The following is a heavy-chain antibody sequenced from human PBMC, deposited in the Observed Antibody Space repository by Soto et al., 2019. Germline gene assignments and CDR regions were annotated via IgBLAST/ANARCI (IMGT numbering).Heavy chain of an antibody. Sequence: QITLNESGPTVVRPTETLTLTCRFSGFSLTTSGVGVGWIRQSPGKAPEWLALIYWDDDKRYSASLKSRLTITKDPSKTPVVLTVSDLDPTDTATYYCAHRVLRTVFGLVTTTAIYFDFWGQGTPVAVSS. CDR3: AHRVLRTVFGLVTTTAIYFDF. CDR1: GFSLTTSGVG. J-gene: IGHJ4*02. D-gene: IGHD3-3*01. CDR2: IYWDDDK. V-gene: IGHV2-5*02.